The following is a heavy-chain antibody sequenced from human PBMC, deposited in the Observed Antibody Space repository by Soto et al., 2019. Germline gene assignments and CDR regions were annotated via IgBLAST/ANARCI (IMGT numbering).Heavy chain of an antibody. V-gene: IGHV4-4*07. CDR2: IFSSGST. CDR3: AREGSYSAYNFAHGIQLWSFDF. J-gene: IGHJ4*02. CDR1: GCSINTFH. Sequence: PSETLSLPCPVSGCSINTFHWSWVRQPAGKGLEWIGRIFSSGSTSFNPSLESRVAMSVDTSKNHFSLNLSSVTAADMAVYYCAREGSYSAYNFAHGIQLWSFDFWGQGALVTFSS. D-gene: IGHD5-12*01.